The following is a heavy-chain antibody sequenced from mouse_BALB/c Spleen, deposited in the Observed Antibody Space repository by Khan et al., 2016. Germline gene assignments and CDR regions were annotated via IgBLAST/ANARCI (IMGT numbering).Heavy chain of an antibody. CDR3: ARKGIYYRYAAIDV. D-gene: IGHD2-14*01. J-gene: IGHJ1*01. Sequence: VQLQQSGPELVKPGASVKMSCKASGYTFTNYVIHWVKQKPGQGLECIGYVNPYNDGTKYNEKFKGKATLTSDKYSSTAYMELSSLTSEDSAVYYSARKGIYYRYAAIDVWGARTTVTVSS. V-gene: IGHV1S136*01. CDR1: GYTFTNYV. CDR2: VNPYNDGT.